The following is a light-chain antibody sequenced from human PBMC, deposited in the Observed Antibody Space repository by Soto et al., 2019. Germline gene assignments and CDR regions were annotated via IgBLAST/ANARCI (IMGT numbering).Light chain of an antibody. J-gene: IGLJ3*02. CDR2: EVT. Sequence: QSALTQPASVTGSPGQSITISCTGTSSDVGGYNHVSWYQQYPGTAPKLIIYEVTNRPSGVSDRFSGSKSGNTASLTISGLQPEDEADYYCTSYTGRKSWVFGGGTKVTVL. CDR1: SSDVGGYNH. CDR3: TSYTGRKSWV. V-gene: IGLV2-14*01.